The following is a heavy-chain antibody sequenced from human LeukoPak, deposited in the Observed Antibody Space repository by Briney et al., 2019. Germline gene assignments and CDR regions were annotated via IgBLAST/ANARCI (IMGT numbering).Heavy chain of an antibody. Sequence: SETLSLTCTVSGGSISSYYWSWIRQPAGKGLEWIGRIYTSGSTNYNPSLKSRVTMSVDTSKNQFSLPLSSVTAADTAVYYCARRSGLLWDAVGVFRRDRDYYYSMDVWGKGTTVTVSS. D-gene: IGHD1-26*01. V-gene: IGHV4-4*07. CDR1: GGSISSYY. CDR2: IYTSGST. CDR3: ARRSGLLWDAVGVFRRDRDYYYSMDV. J-gene: IGHJ6*03.